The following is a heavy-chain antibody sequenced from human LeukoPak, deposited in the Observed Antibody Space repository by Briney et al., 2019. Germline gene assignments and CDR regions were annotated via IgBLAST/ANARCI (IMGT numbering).Heavy chain of an antibody. CDR2: IYPGDSDT. D-gene: IGHD6-19*01. Sequence: GESLTISCMGSGYSFTSYWIGWVRQMPGKGLEWMGIIYPGDSDTRYSPSFQGQVTISADKSISTAYLQWSSLKASDTAMYYCARRRAVAGTYYFDYWGQGTLVTVSS. CDR3: ARRRAVAGTYYFDY. CDR1: GYSFTSYW. V-gene: IGHV5-51*01. J-gene: IGHJ4*02.